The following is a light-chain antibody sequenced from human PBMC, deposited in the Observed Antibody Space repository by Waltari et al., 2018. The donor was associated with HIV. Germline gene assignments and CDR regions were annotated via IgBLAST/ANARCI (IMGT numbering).Light chain of an antibody. CDR2: RNN. CDR3: ATWDDSLSGWV. CDR1: RSNIGSNH. Sequence: QSVLTQPPSASGTPGQRVTISCSGSRSNIGSNHVYWYQQIPGTAPKPLIYRNNQRPSGVPARFSGSKSGTSASLAISGLRSEDEADYYCATWDDSLSGWVLGGGTKLTVL. J-gene: IGLJ3*02. V-gene: IGLV1-47*01.